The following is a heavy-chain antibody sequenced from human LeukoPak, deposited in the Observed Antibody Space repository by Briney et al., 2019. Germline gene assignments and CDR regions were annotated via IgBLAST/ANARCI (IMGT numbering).Heavy chain of an antibody. V-gene: IGHV4-39*07. J-gene: IGHJ3*02. CDR1: GGSISSSSYY. D-gene: IGHD6-13*01. CDR2: IYYSGST. Sequence: NPSETLSLTCTVSGGSISSSSYYWGWIRQPPGKGVEWIGSIYYSGSTYYNPSLKSRVAISVDTSKNQFSLKLSSVTAADTAVYYCARGPGIAPQGAFDIWGQGTMVTVSS. CDR3: ARGPGIAPQGAFDI.